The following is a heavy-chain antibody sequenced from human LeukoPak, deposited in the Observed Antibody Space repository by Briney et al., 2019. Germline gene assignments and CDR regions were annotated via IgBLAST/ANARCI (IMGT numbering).Heavy chain of an antibody. Sequence: PSETLSLTCTVSVDPLSSYYWSWIRQPPGKGLEWIGHIYGSGSTNYNPSLKSRVTLSVDTSKNQFSLKLSSVTAADTAVYYCAREGTSGTHINWFDPWGQGTLVTVSS. CDR2: IYGSGST. CDR3: AREGTSGTHINWFDP. J-gene: IGHJ5*02. CDR1: VDPLSSYY. D-gene: IGHD1-1*01. V-gene: IGHV4-59*01.